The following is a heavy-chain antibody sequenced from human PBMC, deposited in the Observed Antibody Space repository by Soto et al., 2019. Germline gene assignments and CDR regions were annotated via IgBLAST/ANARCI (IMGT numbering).Heavy chain of an antibody. J-gene: IGHJ3*02. CDR1: GGTFSSYA. CDR2: IIPIFGTA. V-gene: IGHV1-69*12. CDR3: ARERDCISTSCHDAFDI. D-gene: IGHD2-2*01. Sequence: QVQLVQSGAEVKKPRSSVKVSCKASGGTFSSYAISWVRQAPGQGLEWMGGIIPIFGTANYAQKFQGRVTITADESTSTAYMELSSLRSEDTAVYYCARERDCISTSCHDAFDIWGQGTMVTVSS.